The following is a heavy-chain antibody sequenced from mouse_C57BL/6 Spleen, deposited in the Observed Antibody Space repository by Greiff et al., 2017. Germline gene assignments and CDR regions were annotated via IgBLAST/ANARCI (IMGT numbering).Heavy chain of an antibody. CDR1: GYTFTDYT. CDR3: ARRVYVGYYAMDY. V-gene: IGHV1-18*01. D-gene: IGHD1-1*01. CDR2: INPNNGGT. J-gene: IGHJ4*01. Sequence: VQLQQSGPELVKPGASVQIPCKASGYTFTDYTLDWVKQSHGKSLAWIGDINPNNGGTIYNQKFKGKATLTVDKSSSTAYMELRSLTSEDTAVYYCARRVYVGYYAMDYGGQGTSVTV.